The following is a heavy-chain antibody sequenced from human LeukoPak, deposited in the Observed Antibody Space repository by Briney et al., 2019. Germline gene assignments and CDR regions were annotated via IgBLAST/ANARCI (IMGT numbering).Heavy chain of an antibody. CDR1: GGSISSYY. CDR3: ARAEHIVVVTAIPYNWFDP. V-gene: IGHV4-4*07. Sequence: SETLSLTCTVSGGSISSYYWSWIRQPAGKGLEWIGRIYTSGSTNYNPSLKSRVTISVDTSKNQFSLKLSSVTAADTAVYYCARAEHIVVVTAIPYNWFDPWGQGTLVTVSS. J-gene: IGHJ5*02. CDR2: IYTSGST. D-gene: IGHD2-21*02.